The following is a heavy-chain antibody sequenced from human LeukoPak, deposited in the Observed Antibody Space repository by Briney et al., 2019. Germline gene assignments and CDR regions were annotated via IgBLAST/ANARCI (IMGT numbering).Heavy chain of an antibody. CDR1: GFTFSSYG. CDR2: ISYDGSNK. CDR3: AKVGYSSSWYYFDY. V-gene: IGHV3-30*18. Sequence: PGGSLRLSCAASGFTFSSYGMHWVRQAPGKGLEWVAAISYDGSNKYYADSVKGRFTISRDNSKNTLYLQINSLRAEDTAVYYCAKVGYSSSWYYFDYWGQGTLVTVSS. D-gene: IGHD6-13*01. J-gene: IGHJ4*02.